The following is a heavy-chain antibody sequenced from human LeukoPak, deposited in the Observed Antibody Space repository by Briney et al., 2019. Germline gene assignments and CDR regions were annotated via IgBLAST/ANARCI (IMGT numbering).Heavy chain of an antibody. CDR1: GGSFNAYY. V-gene: IGHV4-34*01. D-gene: IGHD6-19*01. CDR2: VNHSGST. J-gene: IGHJ6*03. Sequence: PSETLSLTCGVSGGSFNAYYWTWIRQPPGKGLEWIGEVNHSGSTSYNPSLKSRVTISVDTSKNQFSLRLSSVTAADAAVYYCRGWPIYYYYYLDVWDQGTTVFVSS. CDR3: RGWPIYYYYYLDV.